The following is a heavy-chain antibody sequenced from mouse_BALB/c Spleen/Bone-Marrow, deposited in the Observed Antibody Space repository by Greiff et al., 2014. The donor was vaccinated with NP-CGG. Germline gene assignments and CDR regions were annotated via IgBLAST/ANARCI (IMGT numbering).Heavy chain of an antibody. CDR3: ARSGEKYGALDY. J-gene: IGHJ4*01. D-gene: IGHD1-1*02. V-gene: IGHV5-4*02. CDR1: GFTFSDYY. Sequence: EVQLQESGGGLVKPGGSLKLSCTASGFTFSDYYMYWVRQTPEKRLEWVATISDGGIYTYYPDSVKGRFTISGDSAKNNLYLQMSSLKSEDTAMYYCARSGEKYGALDYSGQGTSVTVSS. CDR2: ISDGGIYT.